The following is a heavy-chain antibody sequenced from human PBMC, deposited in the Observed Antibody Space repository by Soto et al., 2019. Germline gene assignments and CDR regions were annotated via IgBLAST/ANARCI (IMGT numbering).Heavy chain of an antibody. CDR2: IWFDGNTA. D-gene: IGHD4-17*01. CDR1: GFVFSTFG. Sequence: PGGSLRLSCAASGFVFSTFGMHWVRQAPGKGLEWVALIWFDGNTAYYADAVKGRFTISRDNSRETVFLQMDSLRAEDTAVYYCAKDSFPSYGAYVAVTSSFDSWGLGTLVTVSS. J-gene: IGHJ4*02. V-gene: IGHV3-33*06. CDR3: AKDSFPSYGAYVAVTSSFDS.